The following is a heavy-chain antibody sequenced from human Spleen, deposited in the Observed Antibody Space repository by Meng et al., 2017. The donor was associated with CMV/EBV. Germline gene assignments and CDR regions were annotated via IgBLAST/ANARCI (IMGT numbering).Heavy chain of an antibody. Sequence: CKDSGGTFRSYGFNLVRQAPGQGLEWMGGVIPMFYRTNYAQKFQGRVTITADKSSSTAYMELSSLRFEDTAVYYCASDYGGNSGISYWGQGTLVTVSS. CDR1: GGTFRSYG. D-gene: IGHD4-23*01. CDR2: VIPMFYRT. J-gene: IGHJ4*02. V-gene: IGHV1-69*06. CDR3: ASDYGGNSGISY.